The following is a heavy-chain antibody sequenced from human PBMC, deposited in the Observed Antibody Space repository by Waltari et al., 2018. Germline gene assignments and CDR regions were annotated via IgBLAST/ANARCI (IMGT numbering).Heavy chain of an antibody. CDR3: TTYPTVTTSN. CDR1: GSTFSSAW. V-gene: IGHV3-15*01. D-gene: IGHD4-17*01. J-gene: IGHJ4*02. CDR2: VKSKKDGGAT. Sequence: EVQLVESGGGLVRPGGSLRLSCAASGSTFSSAWMNWVRQAPAKGLESVGHVKSKKDGGATDYAAPVKGRFNISRDDSKNTLYQQMNGLKTEDTAVYYCTTYPTVTTSNWGQGTLVTVSS.